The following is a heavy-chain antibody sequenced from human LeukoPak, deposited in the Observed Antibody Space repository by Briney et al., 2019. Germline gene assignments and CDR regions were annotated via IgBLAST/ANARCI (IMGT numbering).Heavy chain of an antibody. CDR3: ARVGIAVAANWFDP. Sequence: IPSETLSLTCTVSGGSISSYYWSWIRQPPGKGLEWIGYIYYSGSTNYNPSLKSRVTISVDTSKNQFSLKLSSVTAADTAVYYCARVGIAVAANWFDPWGQGTLVTVSS. V-gene: IGHV4-59*01. CDR1: GGSISSYY. D-gene: IGHD6-19*01. J-gene: IGHJ5*02. CDR2: IYYSGST.